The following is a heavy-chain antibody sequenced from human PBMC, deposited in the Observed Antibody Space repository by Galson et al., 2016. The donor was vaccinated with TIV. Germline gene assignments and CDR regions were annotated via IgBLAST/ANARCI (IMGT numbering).Heavy chain of an antibody. D-gene: IGHD2-21*01. CDR1: GFSFSNYE. J-gene: IGHJ4*02. CDR2: ISSTGSTI. V-gene: IGHV3-48*03. Sequence: SLRLSCAASGFSFSNYEMSWVRQVTGKGLEWVSYISSTGSTIYYADSVKGRFTISRDNAKNLLYLHMNGLRAEDTAVYYCGPLGQVYSRDFTYWGQGTLVTVSS. CDR3: GPLGQVYSRDFTY.